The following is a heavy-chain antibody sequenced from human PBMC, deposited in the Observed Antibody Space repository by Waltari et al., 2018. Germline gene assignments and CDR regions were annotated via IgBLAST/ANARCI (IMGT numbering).Heavy chain of an antibody. CDR2: INPNSGGT. J-gene: IGHJ4*02. CDR1: GFTFSSYG. Sequence: QVQLVESGGGVVQPGRSLRLSWAASGFTFSSYGMHWVRQAPGQGLEWMGRINPNSGGTNYAQKFQGRVTMTRDTSISTAYMELSRLRSDDTAVYYCAIQRIAAAIFDCWGQGTLVTVSS. D-gene: IGHD6-13*01. V-gene: IGHV1-2*06. CDR3: AIQRIAAAIFDC.